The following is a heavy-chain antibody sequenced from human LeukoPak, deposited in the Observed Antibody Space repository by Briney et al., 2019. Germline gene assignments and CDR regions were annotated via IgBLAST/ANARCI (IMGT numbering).Heavy chain of an antibody. J-gene: IGHJ4*02. CDR3: ARAEHIVVVTRGLCFDS. CDR1: GGSFRGYY. CDR2: INHSGST. D-gene: IGHD2-21*02. Sequence: PSETLSLTCAVYGGSFRGYYWSWIRQPPGKGLEWIGEINHSGSTNYNPSLKSRVTISVDTSKNQFSLKLSSVTAADTAVYYCARAEHIVVVTRGLCFDSWGQGTLVTVSS. V-gene: IGHV4-34*01.